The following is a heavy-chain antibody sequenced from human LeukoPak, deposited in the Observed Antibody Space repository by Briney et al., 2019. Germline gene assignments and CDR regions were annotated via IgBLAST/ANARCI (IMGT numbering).Heavy chain of an antibody. Sequence: PSQTLSLTCTVSGGSISSGSYYWSWIRQPAGKGLEWIGRIYTSGSTNYNPSLKSRVTISVDTSKNQFSLKLSSVTAADTAVYYCARVRSWQLVLRGAFDIWGQGTMVTVSS. D-gene: IGHD6-13*01. J-gene: IGHJ3*02. CDR3: ARVRSWQLVLRGAFDI. CDR2: IYTSGST. CDR1: GGSISSGSYY. V-gene: IGHV4-61*02.